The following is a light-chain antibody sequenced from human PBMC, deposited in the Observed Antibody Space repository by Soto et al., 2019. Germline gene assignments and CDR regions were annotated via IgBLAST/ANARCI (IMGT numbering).Light chain of an antibody. CDR1: SGHSNYA. J-gene: IGLJ2*01. Sequence: QPVLTQSPSASASLGASVKLTCTLSSGHSNYAIAWHQQQPEKGPRYLMKLNRDGSHSKGDGIPNRFSGSSSGAERYLTISSLQSEDEADYYCQTWGTGIVIFGGGTKLTVX. CDR3: QTWGTGIVI. V-gene: IGLV4-69*01. CDR2: LNRDGSH.